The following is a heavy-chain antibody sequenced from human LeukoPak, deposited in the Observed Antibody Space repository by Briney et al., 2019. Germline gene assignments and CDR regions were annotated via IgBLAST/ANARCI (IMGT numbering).Heavy chain of an antibody. D-gene: IGHD6-13*01. V-gene: IGHV3-23*01. CDR2: ISGSGGST. Sequence: GGSLRLSCAASGFTFSSYAMSWVRQAPGKGLEWVSAISGSGGSTYYADSVKGRFTISRDNSKNTLYLQMNSLRAEDTAVYYCAKDGSSSWYVDYYYYGMVVWGQGTTVTVSS. J-gene: IGHJ6*02. CDR3: AKDGSSSWYVDYYYYGMVV. CDR1: GFTFSSYA.